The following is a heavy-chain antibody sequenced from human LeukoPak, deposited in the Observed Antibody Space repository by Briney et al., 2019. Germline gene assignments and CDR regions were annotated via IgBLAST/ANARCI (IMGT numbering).Heavy chain of an antibody. CDR2: INPNSGGT. CDR3: ARGSDYDFWSVYLYYFDY. D-gene: IGHD3-3*01. V-gene: IGHV1-2*02. J-gene: IGHJ4*02. Sequence: ASVKVSCKASGYTFTGYYMHWVRQAPGQGLEWMGWINPNSGGTNYAQKFQGRVTMTRDTSISTAYMELSRLRPDDTAVYYCARGSDYDFWSVYLYYFDYWGQGTLVTVSS. CDR1: GYTFTGYY.